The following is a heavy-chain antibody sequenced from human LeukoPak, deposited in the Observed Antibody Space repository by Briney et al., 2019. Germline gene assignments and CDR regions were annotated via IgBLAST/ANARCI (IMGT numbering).Heavy chain of an antibody. CDR3: ARPTYYHFDY. V-gene: IGHV4-39*01. Sequence: SETLSLTCTVSGDSISSSSYYWGWIRQPPGKGLEWIGSIHYSGTTYYNPSLRSRVTISVDTSKNQFSLKLSSVTAADTAVYYCARPTYYHFDYGGQGTLVPVSS. CDR1: GDSISSSSYY. J-gene: IGHJ4*02. D-gene: IGHD2-21*01. CDR2: IHYSGTT.